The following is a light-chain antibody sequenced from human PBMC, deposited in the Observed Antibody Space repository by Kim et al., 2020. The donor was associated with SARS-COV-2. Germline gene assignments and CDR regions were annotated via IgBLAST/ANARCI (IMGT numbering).Light chain of an antibody. CDR1: QSVSRN. CDR3: HQYEDWPT. J-gene: IGKJ2*01. V-gene: IGKV3-15*01. CDR2: GAS. Sequence: LSPSTGERVPLSCRASQSVSRNLAWYQQKPGQAPRLLMYGASTRATGFPARFSGSGSGTEFTLTISSLESEDFALYFCHQYEDWPTFGQGTKLEI.